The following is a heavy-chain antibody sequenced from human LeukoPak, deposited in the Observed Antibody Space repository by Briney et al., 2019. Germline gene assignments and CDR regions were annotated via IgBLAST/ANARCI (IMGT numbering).Heavy chain of an antibody. CDR3: ARDQTAAGRVDY. D-gene: IGHD6-13*01. CDR1: GGSISSGDYY. J-gene: IGHJ4*02. Sequence: SQTLSLTCTVSGGSISSGDYYWSWIRQPPGKGLEWIGYIYYSGSTYYNPSLKSRVTISVDTSKNQFSLKLTSVTAADTAVYYCARDQTAAGRVDYWGQGTLLTVSS. V-gene: IGHV4-30-4*08. CDR2: IYYSGST.